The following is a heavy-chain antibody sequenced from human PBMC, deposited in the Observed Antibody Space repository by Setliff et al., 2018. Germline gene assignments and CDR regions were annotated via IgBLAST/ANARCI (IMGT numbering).Heavy chain of an antibody. D-gene: IGHD3-10*01. Sequence: PGGSLRLSCAASGFIFSSYWMNWVRQAPGKGLEWVATINQDGSGKYYVDSVKGRFTISRDNAKNSLYLQMNSLRVDDTAVYYCARPGRSNYWDSFDYWGQGVLVTVSS. CDR3: ARPGRSNYWDSFDY. J-gene: IGHJ4*02. V-gene: IGHV3-7*01. CDR2: INQDGSGK. CDR1: GFIFSSYW.